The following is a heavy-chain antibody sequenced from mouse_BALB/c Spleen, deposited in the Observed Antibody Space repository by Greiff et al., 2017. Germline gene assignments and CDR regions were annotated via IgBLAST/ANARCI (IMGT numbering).Heavy chain of an antibody. V-gene: IGHV1-7*01. D-gene: IGHD1-1*01. CDR2: INPSTGYT. CDR3: AYYYGSSYWYFDV. CDR1: GYTFTSYW. J-gene: IGHJ1*01. Sequence: VQLQQSGAELAKPGASVNMSCKASGYTFTSYWMHWVKQRPGQGLEWIGYINPSTGYTEYNQKFKDKATLTADKSSSTAYMQLSSLTSEDSAVYYCAYYYGSSYWYFDVWGAGTTVTVSS.